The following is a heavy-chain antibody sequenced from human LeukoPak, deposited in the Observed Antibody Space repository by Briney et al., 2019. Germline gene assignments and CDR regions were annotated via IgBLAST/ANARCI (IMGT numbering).Heavy chain of an antibody. CDR1: GYTFTGYY. CDR2: INPNSGGT. CDR3: TRARQRATGSYSSLDY. J-gene: IGHJ4*02. V-gene: IGHV1-2*02. D-gene: IGHD1-26*01. Sequence: ASVKVSCKASGYTFTGYYMHWVRQAPGQGLEWRGWINPNSGGTNYAQKFQGRVTMTRDTSISTAYMELSRLTPDDTAVYYCTRARQRATGSYSSLDYWGQGTLVTVSS.